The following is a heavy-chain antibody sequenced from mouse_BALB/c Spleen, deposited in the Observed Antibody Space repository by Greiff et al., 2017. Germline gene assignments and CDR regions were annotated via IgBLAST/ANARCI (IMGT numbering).Heavy chain of an antibody. J-gene: IGHJ4*01. Sequence: EVHLVESGGGLVQPGGSRKLSCAASGFTFSSYGMSWVRQTPDKRLEWVATISSGGSYTYYPDSVKGRFTISRDNAKNTLYLQMSSLKSEDTAMYYCASYYGKNYAMDYWGQGTSVTVSS. CDR1: GFTFSSYG. CDR2: ISSGGSYT. V-gene: IGHV5-6*01. D-gene: IGHD2-1*01. CDR3: ASYYGKNYAMDY.